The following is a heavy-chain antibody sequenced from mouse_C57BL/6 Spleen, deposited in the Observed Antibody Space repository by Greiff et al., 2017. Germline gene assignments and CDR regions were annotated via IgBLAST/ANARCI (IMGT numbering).Heavy chain of an antibody. V-gene: IGHV2-9*01. CDR1: GFSLTSYG. CDR3: AKRRDGSSPPYYAMDY. J-gene: IGHJ4*01. Sequence: QVQLKESGPGLVAPSQSLSITCTVSGFSLTSYGVDWVRQPPGKGLEWLGVIWGGGSTNYNSALMSRLSISKGNSKSHVFLKMNSLQTDDTAMYYGAKRRDGSSPPYYAMDYWGQGTSVTVSS. D-gene: IGHD1-1*01. CDR2: IWGGGST.